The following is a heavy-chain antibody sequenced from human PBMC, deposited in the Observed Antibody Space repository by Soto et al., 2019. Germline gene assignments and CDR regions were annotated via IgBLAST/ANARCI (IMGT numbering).Heavy chain of an antibody. D-gene: IGHD6-19*01. V-gene: IGHV1-46*01. J-gene: IGHJ5*02. CDR2: INPSGGST. CDR1: GYTFTSYY. CDR3: ARTLSIAVAGTRWFDP. Sequence: ASVKVSCKASGYTFTSYYMHWVRQAPGQGLEWMGIINPSGGSTSYAQKFQGRVTMTRDTSTSTVYMELSSLRSEDTAVYYCARTLSIAVAGTRWFDPWGQGTLVTVSS.